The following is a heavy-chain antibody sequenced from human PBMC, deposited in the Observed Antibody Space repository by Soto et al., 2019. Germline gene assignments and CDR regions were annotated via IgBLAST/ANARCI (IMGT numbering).Heavy chain of an antibody. V-gene: IGHV1-18*04. J-gene: IGHJ5*02. Sequence: QLQLVQSGAEVREPGASVKLSCKASGYSFSTYDISWLRQAPGKGLEWMGVISPNNGNRNFAWKFLDRVIMTADTSSNTAYMELESLRYDDTAIYYCATSYDSGFDPWGQGTLVTVSS. CDR1: GYSFSTYD. CDR2: ISPNNGNR. D-gene: IGHD3-3*01. CDR3: ATSYDSGFDP.